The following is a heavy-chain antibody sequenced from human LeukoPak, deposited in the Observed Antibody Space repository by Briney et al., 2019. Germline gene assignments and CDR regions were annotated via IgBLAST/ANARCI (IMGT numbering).Heavy chain of an antibody. CDR2: MNPNSGNT. J-gene: IGHJ6*02. D-gene: IGHD2-21*01. CDR1: GYTISDYF. Sequence: ASVKVSCKASGYTISDYFMHWVRQATGQGLEWMGWMNPNSGNTGYAQKFQGRVTMTRNTSISTAYMELSSLRSEDTAVYYCARGSVAYYYYYGMDAWGQGTTVTVSS. CDR3: ARGSVAYYYYYGMDA. V-gene: IGHV1-8*02.